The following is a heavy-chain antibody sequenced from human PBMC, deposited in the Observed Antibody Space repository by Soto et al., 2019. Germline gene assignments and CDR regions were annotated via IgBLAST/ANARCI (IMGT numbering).Heavy chain of an antibody. CDR1: GYSFTSYW. J-gene: IGHJ6*02. V-gene: IGHV5-51*01. Sequence: PGESLKISCKGSGYSFTSYWIGWVRQMPGKGPEWMGIIYPGDSDTRYSPSFQGQVTISADESISTAYLQWSSLKASDTAMYYCARGPGIAVAGTKILDYYYGMDVWGQGTTVTVSS. D-gene: IGHD6-19*01. CDR3: ARGPGIAVAGTKILDYYYGMDV. CDR2: IYPGDSDT.